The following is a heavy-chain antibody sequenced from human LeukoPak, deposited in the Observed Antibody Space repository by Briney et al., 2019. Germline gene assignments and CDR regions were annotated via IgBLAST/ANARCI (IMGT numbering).Heavy chain of an antibody. CDR2: ISTYNGDT. D-gene: IGHD3-10*01. CDR3: TRRGPPATNWFDP. Sequence: GASVKVSCKTSGYTFTSHGINWVRQAPGQGLEWMGWISTYNGDTNSAQKFPGRVTLTTDTSTSTAYMELRSLRYDDTAVYYCTRRGPPATNWFDPWGQGTLVTVSS. V-gene: IGHV1-18*01. J-gene: IGHJ5*02. CDR1: GYTFTSHG.